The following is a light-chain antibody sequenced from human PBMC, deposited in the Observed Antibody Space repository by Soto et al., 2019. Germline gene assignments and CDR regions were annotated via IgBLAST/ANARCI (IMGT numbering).Light chain of an antibody. CDR1: QSISNH. CDR2: AAS. V-gene: IGKV1-39*01. CDR3: QQSYSTPFT. Sequence: QLTQSPSSLSASVGDRFTISCRASQSISNHLNWYQHKPGKAPKVLIYAASSLQGGVPSRFSGSGSGTDFTLTINSLQPEDFATYYCQQSYSTPFTFGPGTKVDIK. J-gene: IGKJ3*01.